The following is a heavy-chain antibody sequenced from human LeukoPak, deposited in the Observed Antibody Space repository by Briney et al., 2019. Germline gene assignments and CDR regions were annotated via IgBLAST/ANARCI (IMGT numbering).Heavy chain of an antibody. V-gene: IGHV3-9*01. J-gene: IGHJ6*02. Sequence: PGGSLRLSCAGAGFTFDDSVMHWVWQAPGKGLEWVSTINWNSGNIGYADSVKGRFTISRDNAKNSLFLQMNSLRTEDTALYYCAKGGHPTRYYYGMDVWGQGTTVTVSS. CDR2: INWNSGNI. CDR3: AKGGHPTRYYYGMDV. D-gene: IGHD2-15*01. CDR1: GFTFDDSV.